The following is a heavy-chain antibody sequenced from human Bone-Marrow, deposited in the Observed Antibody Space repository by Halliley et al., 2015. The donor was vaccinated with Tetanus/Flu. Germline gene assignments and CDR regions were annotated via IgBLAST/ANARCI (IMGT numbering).Heavy chain of an antibody. D-gene: IGHD3-10*01. V-gene: IGHV3-23*01. CDR3: AKGAGRMVRGGHLDH. CDR2: ISASGGGT. J-gene: IGHJ1*01. CDR1: GITFNKYA. Sequence: SLRLSCVASGITFNKYAMNWVRQAPGKGPEWVSGISASGGGTYYADSVKGRFTISRDNSKNTLYLQINTLGVEDTAIYRCAKGAGRMVRGGHLDHWGQGTLVTVSS.